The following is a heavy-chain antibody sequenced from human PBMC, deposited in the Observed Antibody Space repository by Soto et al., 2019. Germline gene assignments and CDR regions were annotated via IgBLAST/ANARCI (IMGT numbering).Heavy chain of an antibody. Sequence: GGSLRLSCAASGFTFSSYAMHWVRQAPGKGLEWVSAISGSGGSTYYADSVKGRFTISRDNSKNTLYLQMNSLRAEDTAVYYCAKPSLRFYLYYFDYWGQGTLVTVSS. V-gene: IGHV3-23*01. J-gene: IGHJ4*02. D-gene: IGHD4-17*01. CDR3: AKPSLRFYLYYFDY. CDR1: GFTFSSYA. CDR2: ISGSGGST.